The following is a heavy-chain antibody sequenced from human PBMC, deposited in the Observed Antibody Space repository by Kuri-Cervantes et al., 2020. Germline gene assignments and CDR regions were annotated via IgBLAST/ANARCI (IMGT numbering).Heavy chain of an antibody. CDR1: GFTFSDYY. CDR3: TKALGWYFDL. V-gene: IGHV3-11*04. CDR2: ISSSGSTI. J-gene: IGHJ2*01. Sequence: GGSLRLSCAASGFTFSDYYMNWVRQAPGKGLEWVSYISSSGSTIYYADSVKGRFTISRDNAKNSLFLQMNSLRAEDTAVYYCTKALGWYFDLWGRGTVVTVSS.